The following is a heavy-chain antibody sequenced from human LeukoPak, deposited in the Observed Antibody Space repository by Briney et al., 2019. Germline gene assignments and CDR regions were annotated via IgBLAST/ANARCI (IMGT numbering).Heavy chain of an antibody. Sequence: PGGSLRLSCAASGFTFSSYAMSWVRQAPGKGLECVSAISGSGGSTYYADSVKGRFTISRDNSKNTLYLQMNSLRAEDTGVYYCAKLPVGYDILTGYYGTFDYWGQGTLVTVSS. CDR1: GFTFSSYA. CDR2: ISGSGGST. V-gene: IGHV3-23*01. CDR3: AKLPVGYDILTGYYGTFDY. D-gene: IGHD3-9*01. J-gene: IGHJ4*02.